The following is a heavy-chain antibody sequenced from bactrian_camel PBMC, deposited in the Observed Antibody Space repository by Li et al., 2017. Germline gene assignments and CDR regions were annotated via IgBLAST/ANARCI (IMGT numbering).Heavy chain of an antibody. CDR2: INSGGGMT. J-gene: IGHJ6*01. CDR3: AKEMEYGGNYYQAFGS. D-gene: IGHD6*01. CDR1: GFTFNYYY. Sequence: HVQLVESGGGLVQPGGSLRLSCAASGFTFNYYYMSWVRQAPGKGLEWVSEINSGGGMTYYATSVKGRFTISRVNAKNTVYLQLNNLKTEDTAMYYCAKEMEYGGNYYQAFGSWGQGTQVTVS. V-gene: IGHV3S1*01.